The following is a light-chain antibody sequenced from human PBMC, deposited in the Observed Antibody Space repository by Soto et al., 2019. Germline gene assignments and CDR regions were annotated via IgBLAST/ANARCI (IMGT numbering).Light chain of an antibody. Sequence: EIVLTQSPGTLSLSPGERATLSCRASQSVSSSYLAWYQQKPGQAPRLLIYGASSRATGIPDRFSGSGSGTDFTLTISRLEPEDFVVYYCQQYGSSSWTFGQGTTVDIK. CDR1: QSVSSSY. CDR3: QQYGSSSWT. J-gene: IGKJ1*01. V-gene: IGKV3-20*01. CDR2: GAS.